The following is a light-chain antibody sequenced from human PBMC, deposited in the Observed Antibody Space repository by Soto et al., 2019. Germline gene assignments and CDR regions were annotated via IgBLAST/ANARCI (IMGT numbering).Light chain of an antibody. CDR3: SSYTGTSVV. J-gene: IGLJ2*01. V-gene: IGLV2-14*01. CDR1: SSDVGGYNY. CDR2: EVT. Sequence: QSALTQPASVSGSPGQSITISCTGTSSDVGGYNYVSWYQQHPGKAPKLMIYEVTNRPSGVSTRFSGSKSGNTASLSISGLQAEDEADYYCSSYTGTSVVFGGGTKLTVL.